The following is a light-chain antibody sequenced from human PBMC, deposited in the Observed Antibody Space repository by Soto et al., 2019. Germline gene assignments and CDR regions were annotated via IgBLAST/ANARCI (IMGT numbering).Light chain of an antibody. CDR3: QQFDDSRPAFT. CDR2: GAS. J-gene: IGKJ2*01. CDR1: QTVNSRY. Sequence: ESVLTQSPGTLSLSPGERATLSCRASQTVNSRYLTWYQHKPGQAPRLLIYGASIRATGIPDRFSGSRSGADFSLTITRLEPEDSAVYYCQQFDDSRPAFTFGQVTKLEI. V-gene: IGKV3-20*01.